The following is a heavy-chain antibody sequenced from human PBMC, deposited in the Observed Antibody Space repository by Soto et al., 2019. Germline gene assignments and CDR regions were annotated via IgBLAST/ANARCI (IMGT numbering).Heavy chain of an antibody. Sequence: GGSLRLSCAASGFTFSSYGMHWVRQAPGKGLEWVAVIWYDGSNKYYADSVKGRFTISRDNSKNTLYLQMNSLRAEDTAVYYCAKNLYGDYPRFDYWGQGTLVTVSS. D-gene: IGHD4-17*01. J-gene: IGHJ4*02. CDR2: IWYDGSNK. CDR1: GFTFSSYG. CDR3: AKNLYGDYPRFDY. V-gene: IGHV3-33*06.